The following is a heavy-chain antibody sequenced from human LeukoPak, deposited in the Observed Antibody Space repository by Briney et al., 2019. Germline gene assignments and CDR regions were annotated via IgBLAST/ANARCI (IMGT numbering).Heavy chain of an antibody. D-gene: IGHD2-15*01. J-gene: IGHJ4*02. V-gene: IGHV4-4*07. CDR3: ARRSPGRGYFDY. CDR2: IYTSGST. CDR1: GGSISSYY. Sequence: SETLSLTCTVSGGSISSYYWSWIRQPAGKGLEWIGRIYTSGSTSYDPSLKSRVTISVDTSKNQFSLRLSSVTAADTAVYYCARRSPGRGYFDYWGQGTLVTVSS.